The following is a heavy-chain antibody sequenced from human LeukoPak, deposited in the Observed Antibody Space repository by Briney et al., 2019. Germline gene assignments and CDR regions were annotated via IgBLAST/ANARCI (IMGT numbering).Heavy chain of an antibody. J-gene: IGHJ4*02. D-gene: IGHD6-19*01. CDR3: AREGSGWYQDY. CDR2: IKQDGSEK. V-gene: IGHV3-7*03. CDR1: GFTFSSYW. Sequence: SGGSLRLSCAASGFTFSSYWMSWVRQAPGKGLEWVANIKQDGSEKYYVDSVKGRFTISRDNAKNSLYLQMISLRAEDTAVYYCAREGSGWYQDYWGQGTLVTVSS.